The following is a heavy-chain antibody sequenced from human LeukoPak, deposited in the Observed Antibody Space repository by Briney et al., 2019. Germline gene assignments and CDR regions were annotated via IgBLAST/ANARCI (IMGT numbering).Heavy chain of an antibody. Sequence: SETLSLTCTVSGGSISSYYWSWIWQPPGQGLEWIGYMYYSGSTNYHPSLKSRVTISIDTSKNQFSLKLSSWTAADTAVYYCARGPTSGYDGHYYMDVRGKGTTVTVSS. D-gene: IGHD3-22*01. V-gene: IGHV4-59*01. CDR3: ARGPTSGYDGHYYMDV. J-gene: IGHJ6*03. CDR1: GGSISSYY. CDR2: MYYSGST.